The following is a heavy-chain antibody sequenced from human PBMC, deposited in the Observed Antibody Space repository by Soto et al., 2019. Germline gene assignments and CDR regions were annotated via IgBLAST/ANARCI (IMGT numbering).Heavy chain of an antibody. CDR2: IYYSGST. V-gene: IGHV4-59*02. CDR3: ASARGYSGYVQYNWFDP. Sequence: SETLSLTCTVSGGSVSSYYWSWIRQPPGKGLEWIGYIYYSGSTNYNPSLKSRVTISVDTSKNQFSLKLSSVTAADTAVYYCASARGYSGYVQYNWFDPWGQGTLVTVSS. CDR1: GGSVSSYY. D-gene: IGHD5-12*01. J-gene: IGHJ5*02.